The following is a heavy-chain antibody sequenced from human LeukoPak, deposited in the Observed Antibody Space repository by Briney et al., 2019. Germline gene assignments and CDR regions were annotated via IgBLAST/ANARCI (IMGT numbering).Heavy chain of an antibody. V-gene: IGHV1-2*02. CDR1: GYPFTGYY. D-gene: IGHD3-3*01. CDR3: ARGWDFWSGYYILDFDY. Sequence: ASVKVSCKASGYPFTGYYMHWVRQAPGQGLEWMGWINPNSGGTNYAQKFQGRVTMTRDTSISTAYMELSRLRSDDTAVYYCARGWDFWSGYYILDFDYWGQETLVTVSS. CDR2: INPNSGGT. J-gene: IGHJ4*02.